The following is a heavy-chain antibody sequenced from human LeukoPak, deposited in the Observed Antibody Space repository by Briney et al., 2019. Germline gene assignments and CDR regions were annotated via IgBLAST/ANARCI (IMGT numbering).Heavy chain of an antibody. CDR1: GFTFSNYA. CDR2: ISYDGSNK. V-gene: IGHV3-30-3*01. J-gene: IGHJ4*02. Sequence: GGSLRLSCAPSGFTFSNYAMHWVRQAPGKGLEWVAVISYDGSNKYYADSVKGRFTISRDNSKNTLSLQMNSLRAEDTAVYYCASGTRYCSSISCYNNYFDYWGQGTLVTVSS. D-gene: IGHD2-2*02. CDR3: ASGTRYCSSISCYNNYFDY.